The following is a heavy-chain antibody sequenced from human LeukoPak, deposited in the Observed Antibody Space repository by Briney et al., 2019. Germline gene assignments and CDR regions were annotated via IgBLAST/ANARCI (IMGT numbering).Heavy chain of an antibody. J-gene: IGHJ5*02. Sequence: ASVKVSCKASGYTFTGYYMHWVRQAPGQGLEWMGWINPNSGGTNYAQKFQGRVTMTRDTSISTAYMELSSLRSDDTAIYYCARGIASTSCYGPSCNWCDPWGQGTLVTVSS. CDR3: ARGIASTSCYGPSCNWCDP. D-gene: IGHD2-2*01. CDR1: GYTFTGYY. V-gene: IGHV1-2*02. CDR2: INPNSGGT.